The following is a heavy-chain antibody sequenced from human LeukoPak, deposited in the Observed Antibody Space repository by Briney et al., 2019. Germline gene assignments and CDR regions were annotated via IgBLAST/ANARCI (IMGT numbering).Heavy chain of an antibody. D-gene: IGHD3-22*01. CDR3: ARAPYYQDSSGYLRVYYFDY. CDR2: IKQDGSEK. V-gene: IGHV3-7*01. Sequence: GGSLRLSCAASGFTFSIYWMSWVRQAPGKGLEWVANIKQDGSEKYYVDSVKGRFTISRDNAKNSLYLQMNSLRAEDTAVYYCARAPYYQDSSGYLRVYYFDYWGQGTLVTVSS. J-gene: IGHJ4*02. CDR1: GFTFSIYW.